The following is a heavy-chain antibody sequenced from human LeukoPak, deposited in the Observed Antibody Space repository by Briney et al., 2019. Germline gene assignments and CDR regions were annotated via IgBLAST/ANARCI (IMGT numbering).Heavy chain of an antibody. CDR3: ASIAADADY. CDR2: ISYDGSNK. D-gene: IGHD6-6*01. J-gene: IGHJ4*02. V-gene: IGHV3-30-3*01. Sequence: GGSLRLSCAASGFTFSSYAMHWVRQAPGKGLEWVAVISYDGSNKYYADSVKGRFTISRDNSKNTLYLQMNSLRAEDTAVYYCASIAADADYWGQGTLVTVS. CDR1: GFTFSSYA.